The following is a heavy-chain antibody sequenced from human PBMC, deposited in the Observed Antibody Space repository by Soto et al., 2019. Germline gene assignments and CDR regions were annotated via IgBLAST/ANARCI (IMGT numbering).Heavy chain of an antibody. V-gene: IGHV1-3*01. J-gene: IGHJ4*02. Sequence: ASVKVSCKASGYTFTSYSMHWVRQAPGQRLEWMGWISAGNGNTKYSQKFQGRVTMTRNTSVSTAYMELSSLRSEDTAVYYCAREVGLYSSGWYFDYWGQGTLVTVSS. CDR1: GYTFTSYS. D-gene: IGHD6-19*01. CDR3: AREVGLYSSGWYFDY. CDR2: ISAGNGNT.